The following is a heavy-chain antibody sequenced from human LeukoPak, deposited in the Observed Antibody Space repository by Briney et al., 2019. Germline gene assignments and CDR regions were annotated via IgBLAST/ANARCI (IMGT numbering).Heavy chain of an antibody. CDR2: IIPIFGTA. D-gene: IGHD7-27*01. V-gene: IGHV1-69*01. Sequence: PVKVSCKASGGTFSSYAISWVRQAPGQGLEWMGGIIPIFGTANYAQKFQGRVTITADESTSTAYMELSSLRSEDTAVYYCAREGAGEWAFDIWGQGTMVTVSS. J-gene: IGHJ3*02. CDR3: AREGAGEWAFDI. CDR1: GGTFSSYA.